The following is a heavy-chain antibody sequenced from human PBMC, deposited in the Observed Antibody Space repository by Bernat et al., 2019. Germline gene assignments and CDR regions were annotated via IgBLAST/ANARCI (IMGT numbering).Heavy chain of an antibody. J-gene: IGHJ6*03. CDR3: ARQVRTEWYYYYYYYMDV. V-gene: IGHV5-10-1*03. CDR2: IDPSDSYT. CDR1: GYSFTSYW. D-gene: IGHD3-3*01. Sequence: EVQLVQSGAEVKKPGESLRISCKGSGYSFTSYWISWVRQMPGKGLEWMGRIDPSDSYTNYSPSFQGHVTISADKSISTAYLQWSSLKASDTAMYYCARQVRTEWYYYYYYYMDVWGKGTTVTVSS.